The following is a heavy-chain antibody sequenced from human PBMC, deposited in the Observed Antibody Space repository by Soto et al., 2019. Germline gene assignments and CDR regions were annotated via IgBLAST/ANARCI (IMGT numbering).Heavy chain of an antibody. CDR3: ATDAGGKPFDY. D-gene: IGHD1-26*01. CDR2: IWADGSKS. V-gene: IGHV3-33*01. CDR1: GFTFSRYG. J-gene: IGHJ4*02. Sequence: QVQLVESGGGVVQPGRSLRLSCAASGFTFSRYGMHWVRQAPGKGLEWVAVIWADGSKSIYVDSVKGRFTISKDNSKNMLFLQMNSLRSEDTAVYYCATDAGGKPFDYWGQGTLVTVSS.